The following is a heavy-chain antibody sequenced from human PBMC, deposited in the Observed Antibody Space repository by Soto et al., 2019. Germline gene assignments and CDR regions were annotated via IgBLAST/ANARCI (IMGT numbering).Heavy chain of an antibody. CDR3: ARVTPGNNLYYFSGLDV. V-gene: IGHV3-30-3*01. J-gene: IGHJ6*02. CDR1: GLNFGTYA. CDR2: IAYDGINT. Sequence: GGSLRLSCVASGLNFGTYAIHWVRQAPGKGLQWVALIAYDGINTYYADSVKGRFTISRDNSKNTLHLQMNSLRPEDTGVYFCARVTPGNNLYYFSGLDVWGQGTSVTVSS. D-gene: IGHD1-1*01.